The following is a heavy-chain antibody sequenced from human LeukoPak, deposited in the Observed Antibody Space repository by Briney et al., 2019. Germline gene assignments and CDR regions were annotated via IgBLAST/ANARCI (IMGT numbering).Heavy chain of an antibody. D-gene: IGHD1-1*01. J-gene: IGHJ4*02. V-gene: IGHV3-23*01. CDR1: GFTFTTYS. Sequence: QPGGSLRLSCAASGFTFTTYSMTWVRHAPGKGLEWVSTINPGGITTYYAHSVKGRLTISRDNSKNTVSLQMDSLRADDTAVYYCAKDRAGTPWADWGQGTPVTVSS. CDR2: INPGGITT. CDR3: AKDRAGTPWAD.